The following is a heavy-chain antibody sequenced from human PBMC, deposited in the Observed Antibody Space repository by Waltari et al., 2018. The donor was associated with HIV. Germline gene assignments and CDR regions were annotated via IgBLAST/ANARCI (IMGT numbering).Heavy chain of an antibody. Sequence: EVQLVESGGGLVQPVGSLILSCAASGFNVRSKYSSWVCQDPGKGLEWVSVIYSGGSTYYADSVKGRFTISRDNSKNTLYLQMNSLRAEDTAVYYCARDSAADGMDVWGQGTTVTVSS. CDR1: GFNVRSKY. J-gene: IGHJ6*02. V-gene: IGHV3-66*01. D-gene: IGHD6-13*01. CDR3: ARDSAADGMDV. CDR2: IYSGGST.